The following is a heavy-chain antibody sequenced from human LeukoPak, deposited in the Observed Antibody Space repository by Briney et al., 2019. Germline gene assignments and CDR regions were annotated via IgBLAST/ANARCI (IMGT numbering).Heavy chain of an antibody. D-gene: IGHD2-15*01. CDR2: IGTGGDT. CDR1: GFAFNIYP. CDR3: AKSRVVDRRGYFDY. V-gene: IGHV3-23*01. J-gene: IGHJ4*02. Sequence: GDSLRLSCVASGFAFNIYPMTWVRQSPEKGLEWVSTIGTGGDTYYADSVKGRFTISRDDSKNTLYLQMHSLGAEDTAVYYCAKSRVVDRRGYFDYWGQGTLVTVSS.